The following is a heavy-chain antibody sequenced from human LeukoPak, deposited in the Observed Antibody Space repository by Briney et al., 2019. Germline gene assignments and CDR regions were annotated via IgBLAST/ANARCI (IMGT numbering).Heavy chain of an antibody. CDR3: ARTYPAGTTPPSNWFDP. V-gene: IGHV4-31*11. D-gene: IGHD3-10*01. CDR1: GGSVSRGAYY. CDR2: IYYSGST. J-gene: IGHJ5*02. Sequence: SETLSLTCAVSGGSVSRGAYYWSWIRQHPGKGLEWIGYIYYSGSTYCNPSLKSRVTISVDTSENQFSLKLSSVTAADTAVYYCARTYPAGTTPPSNWFDPWGQGTLVTVSS.